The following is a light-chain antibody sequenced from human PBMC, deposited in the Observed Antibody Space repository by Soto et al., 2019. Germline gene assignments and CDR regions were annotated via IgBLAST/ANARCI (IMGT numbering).Light chain of an antibody. J-gene: IGKJ4*01. V-gene: IGKV3D-15*01. CDR2: DAS. Sequence: ETVLTQSPATLSLSPGERATLSCRASQTVSRYLAWYQQKPGQAPRLLISDASTRATGIPARFSGSGSGTEFTLTINSLQSEDFAVYYCQRYNNWPLTFGGGTKVDIK. CDR1: QTVSRY. CDR3: QRYNNWPLT.